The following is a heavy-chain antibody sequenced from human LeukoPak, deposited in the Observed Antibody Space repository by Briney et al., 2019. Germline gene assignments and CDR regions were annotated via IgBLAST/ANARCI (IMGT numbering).Heavy chain of an antibody. D-gene: IGHD2-2*01. CDR3: ARGRALLYCSSTSCYRYYFDY. Sequence: DPLTLLCGVWVRLLCGYHERCIRRSTGEAVEWLGDINYCENTNCTPSLKSRVTISVDPSKNQFVLKLSAVTAAATAVYSCARGRALLYCSSTSCYRYYFDYWGQGTLVTVSS. J-gene: IGHJ4*02. CDR1: VRLLCGYH. V-gene: IGHV4-34*01. CDR2: INYCENT.